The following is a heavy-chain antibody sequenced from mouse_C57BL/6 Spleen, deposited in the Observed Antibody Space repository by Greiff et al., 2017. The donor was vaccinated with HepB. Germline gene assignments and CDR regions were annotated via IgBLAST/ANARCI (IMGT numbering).Heavy chain of an antibody. CDR1: GYAFTNYL. CDR2: INPGSGGT. V-gene: IGHV1-54*01. D-gene: IGHD1-1*01. Sequence: QVQLHQSGAELVRPGTSVKVSCKASGYAFTNYLIEWVKQRPGQGLEWIGVINPGSGGTNYNEKFKGKATLTADKSSSTAYMQLSSLTSEDSAVYFCARSEGTTVVARDWGQGTTLTVSS. CDR3: ARSEGTTVVARD. J-gene: IGHJ2*01.